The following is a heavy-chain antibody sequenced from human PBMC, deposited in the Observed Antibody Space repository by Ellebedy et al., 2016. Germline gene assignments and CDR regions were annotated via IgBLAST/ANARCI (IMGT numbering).Heavy chain of an antibody. J-gene: IGHJ4*02. CDR1: GFTFDDYA. CDR3: AKLTTMVRGVRAFDY. CDR2: ISWNSGSI. Sequence: SLKISXAASGFTFDDYAMHWVRQAPGKGLEWVSGISWNSGSIGYADSVKGRFTISRDNAKNSLYLQMNSLRAEDTALYYCAKLTTMVRGVRAFDYWGQGTLVTVSS. V-gene: IGHV3-9*01. D-gene: IGHD3-10*01.